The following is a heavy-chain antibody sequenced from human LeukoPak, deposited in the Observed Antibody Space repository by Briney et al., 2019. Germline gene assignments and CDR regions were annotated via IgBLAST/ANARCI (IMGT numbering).Heavy chain of an antibody. J-gene: IGHJ4*02. V-gene: IGHV4-39*07. CDR3: ARSYYDSSGYYYTFDY. CDR1: GGSISSSSYY. CDR2: IYYSGST. Sequence: PSETLSLTCTVSGGSISSSSYYWSWIRQPPGMGLEWIGSIYYSGSTYYNPSLKSRVTISVDTSKNQFSLKLSSVTAADTAVYYCARSYYDSSGYYYTFDYWGQGTLVTVSS. D-gene: IGHD3-22*01.